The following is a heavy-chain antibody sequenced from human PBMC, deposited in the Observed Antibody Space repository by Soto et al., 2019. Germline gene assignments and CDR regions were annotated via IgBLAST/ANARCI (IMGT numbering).Heavy chain of an antibody. CDR1: GSTFSSYA. J-gene: IGHJ4*02. CDR3: AKDYKTPYSSSSGAFDY. V-gene: IGHV3-23*01. Sequence: GGSLRLSCAASGSTFSSYAMSWVRQAPGKGLEWVSTISGSGGSTYYADSVKGRFTISRDNSKNTLYLQVNSLRAEDTAVYYCAKDYKTPYSSSSGAFDYWGQGTLVTVSS. CDR2: ISGSGGST. D-gene: IGHD6-6*01.